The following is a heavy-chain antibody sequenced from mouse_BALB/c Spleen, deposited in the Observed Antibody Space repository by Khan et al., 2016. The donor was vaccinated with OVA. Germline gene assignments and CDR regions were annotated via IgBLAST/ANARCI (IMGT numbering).Heavy chain of an antibody. V-gene: IGHV1-4*01. CDR1: GYTFTSYT. D-gene: IGHD2-9*01. Sequence: QVQLQQSGAELARPGASVKMSCKASGYTFTSYTIHWVKQRPGQGLEWIGYINPTNIYTNYNQKFRDKATLTADKSSRTAYMQLSSLTSEGSAVDYCSRWGPYQGNDGAWFAYWGQGTLVTVSA. J-gene: IGHJ3*01. CDR3: SRWGPYQGNDGAWFAY. CDR2: INPTNIYT.